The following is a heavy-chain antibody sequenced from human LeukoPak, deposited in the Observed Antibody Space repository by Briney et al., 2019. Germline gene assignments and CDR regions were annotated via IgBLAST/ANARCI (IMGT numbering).Heavy chain of an antibody. CDR2: IYTSGST. CDR3: AREEGYSGYEEFDY. D-gene: IGHD5-12*01. Sequence: PSQTLSLTCTVSGGSISSGSYYWSWIRQPAGKGLEWIGRIYTSGSTNYNPSLKRRVTISVDTSKNQFSLKLSSVTAADTAVYYCAREEGYSGYEEFDYWGQGTLVTVSS. CDR1: GGSISSGSYY. V-gene: IGHV4-61*02. J-gene: IGHJ4*02.